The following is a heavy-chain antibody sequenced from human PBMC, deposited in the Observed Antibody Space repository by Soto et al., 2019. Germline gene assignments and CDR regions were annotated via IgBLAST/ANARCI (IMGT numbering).Heavy chain of an antibody. CDR1: GYSFTSYW. CDR2: IYPGDSDT. V-gene: IGHV5-51*01. D-gene: IGHD3-10*01. Sequence: GESLKISCKGSGYSFTSYWIGWVRQMPGKGLEWMGIIYPGDSDTRYSPSFQGQVTISADKSISTAYLQWSSLKASDTAMYYCARLYGSGSYTRYYFDYWGQGTLVTVSS. J-gene: IGHJ4*02. CDR3: ARLYGSGSYTRYYFDY.